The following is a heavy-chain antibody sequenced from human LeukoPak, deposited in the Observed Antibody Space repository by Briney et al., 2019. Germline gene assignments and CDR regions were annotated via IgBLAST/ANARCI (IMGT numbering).Heavy chain of an antibody. CDR3: ARNPLYYYGSGSLYYFDY. Sequence: KPSETLSLTCTVSGGSISSYYWSWIRQPPGKGLEWIGYIYYSGSTNYNPSLKSRVTISVDTSKNQFSLKLSSVTAADTAVYYCARNPLYYYGSGSLYYFDYWGQGTLVTVSS. J-gene: IGHJ4*02. CDR2: IYYSGST. CDR1: GGSISSYY. V-gene: IGHV4-59*13. D-gene: IGHD3-10*01.